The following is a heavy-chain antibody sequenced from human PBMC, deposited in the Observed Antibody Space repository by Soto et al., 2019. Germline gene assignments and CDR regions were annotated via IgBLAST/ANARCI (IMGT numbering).Heavy chain of an antibody. V-gene: IGHV4-39*01. Sequence: LSLTCTVSGGSISSSSYYWGWIRQPPGKGLEWIGSIYYSGSTYYNPSLKSRVTISVDTSKNQFSLKLSSVTAPDTAVYYCARQPRIVGATPMAYYFDYWGQGTLVTVSS. CDR1: GGSISSSSYY. CDR3: ARQPRIVGATPMAYYFDY. J-gene: IGHJ4*02. D-gene: IGHD1-26*01. CDR2: IYYSGST.